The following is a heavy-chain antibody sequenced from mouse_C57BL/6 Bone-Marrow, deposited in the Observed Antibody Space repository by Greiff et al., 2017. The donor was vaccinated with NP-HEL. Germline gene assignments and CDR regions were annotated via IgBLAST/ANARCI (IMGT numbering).Heavy chain of an antibody. CDR3: ARHTGIFYDYAAY. V-gene: IGHV5-6*01. CDR2: ISSGGSYT. D-gene: IGHD2-4*01. J-gene: IGHJ3*01. Sequence: EVKVVESGGDLVKPGGSLKLSCAASGFTFSSYGMSWVRQTPDKRLEWVASISSGGSYTYYPDSVKGRFTISRDNAKNTLYLQLSSLTSEDTAMFYCARHTGIFYDYAAYWGQGTLVTVSA. CDR1: GFTFSSYG.